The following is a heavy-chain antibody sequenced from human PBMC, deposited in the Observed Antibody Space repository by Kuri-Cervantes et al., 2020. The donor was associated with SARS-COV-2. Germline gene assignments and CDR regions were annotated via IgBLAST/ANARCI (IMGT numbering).Heavy chain of an antibody. CDR1: GFTFSSYG. CDR3: AKDKGFGELFSDY. CDR2: ISHDGTDK. Sequence: GESLKISCAASGFTFSSYGMHWVRQAPGKGLEWVAVISHDGTDKDYADSLKGLFTISRDNSKNTLYLEMNSLRAEDTAVYYCAKDKGFGELFSDYWGQGTLVTDSS. V-gene: IGHV3-30*18. D-gene: IGHD3-10*01. J-gene: IGHJ4*02.